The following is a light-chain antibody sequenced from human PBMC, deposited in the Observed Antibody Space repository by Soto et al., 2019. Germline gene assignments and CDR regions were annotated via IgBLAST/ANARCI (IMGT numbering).Light chain of an antibody. V-gene: IGLV1-36*01. CDR1: SSNIGNNG. Sequence: QSVLTQEPSVSEAPRQRVTISCSGCSSNIGNNGVNWYQQLPGKAPKLLIYYDDLKPSGVSDRFSGSKSGTSASLAISGLQSEDEADYYCAAWDDSLNAYVFGIGTKVTVL. J-gene: IGLJ1*01. CDR3: AAWDDSLNAYV. CDR2: YDD.